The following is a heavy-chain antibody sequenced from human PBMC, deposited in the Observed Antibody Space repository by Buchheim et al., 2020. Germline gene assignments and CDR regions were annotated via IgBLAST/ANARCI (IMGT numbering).Heavy chain of an antibody. J-gene: IGHJ4*02. CDR3: VVAIYYDFWSGYYDY. D-gene: IGHD3-3*01. V-gene: IGHV3-7*02. CDR1: EFTFSASA. Sequence: EVQLVESGGGLVQPGGSLKLSCAASEFTFSASAIHWVRQASGKGLEWVANIKQDGSEKYYVDSVKGRFTISRDNAKNSLYLQMNSLRAEDTAVYYCVVAIYYDFWSGYYDYWGQGTL. CDR2: IKQDGSEK.